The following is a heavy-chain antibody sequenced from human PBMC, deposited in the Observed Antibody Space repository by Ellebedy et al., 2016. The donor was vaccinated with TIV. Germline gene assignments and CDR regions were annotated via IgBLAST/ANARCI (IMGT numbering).Heavy chain of an antibody. CDR3: APDSSGSSVGMDV. CDR2: INPNSGGT. Sequence: AASVKVSCQASGYTFTGYYMHWVRQAPGQGLEWMGWINPNSGGTNYAQKFQGRVTITRDTSISTAYMELSRLRSDDTAVYYCAPDSSGSSVGMDVWGQGTTVTVSS. J-gene: IGHJ6*02. CDR1: GYTFTGYY. V-gene: IGHV1-2*02. D-gene: IGHD6-19*01.